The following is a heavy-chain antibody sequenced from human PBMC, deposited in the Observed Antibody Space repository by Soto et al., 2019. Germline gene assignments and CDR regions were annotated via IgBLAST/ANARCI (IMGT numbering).Heavy chain of an antibody. V-gene: IGHV4-59*12. J-gene: IGHJ6*02. CDR2: IYYSGST. D-gene: IGHD6-19*01. CDR1: GGSIGGYY. CDR3: ARGQSSGWDYYYGMDV. Sequence: SETLSLTCSVSGGSIGGYYGSWIRQPPGKGLEWIGYIYYSGSTNYNPSLKSRVTISVDKSKNQFSLKLSSVTAADTAVYYCARGQSSGWDYYYGMDVWGQGTTVTVSS.